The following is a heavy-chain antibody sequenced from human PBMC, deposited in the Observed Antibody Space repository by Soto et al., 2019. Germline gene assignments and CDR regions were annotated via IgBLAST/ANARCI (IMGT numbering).Heavy chain of an antibody. V-gene: IGHV5-10-1*01. CDR2: IDPSDSYT. D-gene: IGHD2-8*01. J-gene: IGHJ6*02. CDR1: GYSFTSYW. Sequence: PGESLKISCNGSGYSFTSYWISWVRQMPGKGLEWMGRIDPSDSYTNYSPSFQGHVTISADKSISTAYLQWSSLKASDTAMYYCARLNGFSHDHYYYGMDVWGQGTTVTVSS. CDR3: ARLNGFSHDHYYYGMDV.